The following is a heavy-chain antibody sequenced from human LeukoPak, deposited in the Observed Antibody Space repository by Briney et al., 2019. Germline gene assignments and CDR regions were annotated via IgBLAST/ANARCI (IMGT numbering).Heavy chain of an antibody. CDR3: AKGGYYDSSGSFYFDY. D-gene: IGHD3-22*01. CDR2: IYSGGST. J-gene: IGHJ4*02. V-gene: IGHV3-53*01. Sequence: PGGSLRLSCAASGFTVSSNYMSWVRQAPGKGLEWVSVIYSGGSTCYADSVKGRFTISRDNSKNTLYVQVNSLGTEDTAAYYCAKGGYYDSSGSFYFDYWGQGTLVTVSS. CDR1: GFTVSSNY.